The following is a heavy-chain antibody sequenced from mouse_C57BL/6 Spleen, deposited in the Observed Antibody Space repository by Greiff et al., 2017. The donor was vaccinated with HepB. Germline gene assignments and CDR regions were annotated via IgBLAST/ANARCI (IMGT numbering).Heavy chain of an antibody. CDR1: GYTFTSYW. Sequence: QVQLQQPGAELVKPGASVKLSCTASGYTFTSYWMHWVKQRPGQGLEWIGMIHPNSGSTNYNEKFKSKATLAVDKSSSTAYMQLSSLTSEDSAVYYCARSEYDYDSWFAYWGQGTLVTVSA. V-gene: IGHV1-64*01. J-gene: IGHJ3*01. CDR3: ARSEYDYDSWFAY. CDR2: IHPNSGST. D-gene: IGHD2-4*01.